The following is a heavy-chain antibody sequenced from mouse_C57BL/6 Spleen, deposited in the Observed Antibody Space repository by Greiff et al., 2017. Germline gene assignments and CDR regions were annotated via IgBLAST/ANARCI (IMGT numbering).Heavy chain of an antibody. D-gene: IGHD1-1*01. CDR1: GYTFTSYW. V-gene: IGHV1-69*01. Sequence: VQLQQPGAELVMPGASVKLSCKASGYTFTSYWMHWVKQRPGQGLEWIGEIDPSDSYTNYNQKFKGKSTLTVDKSSSTAYMQLSSLTSEDSAVYYCARAITTVGGFDYWGQGTTLTVSS. J-gene: IGHJ2*01. CDR3: ARAITTVGGFDY. CDR2: IDPSDSYT.